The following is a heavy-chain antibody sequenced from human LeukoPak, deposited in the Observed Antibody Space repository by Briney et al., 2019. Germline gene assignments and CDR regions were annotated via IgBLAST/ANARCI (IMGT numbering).Heavy chain of an antibody. D-gene: IGHD1-1*01. J-gene: IGHJ4*02. Sequence: PGGSLRLSCAASGFTFPTYALHWVRQAPGKGLEWVAVISNDAINKYYADSVKGRFTISRDNSKNTLYLQMNSLRAEDTAVYYCAKVGNSAGPLDYWGQGTLVTVSS. CDR2: ISNDAINK. V-gene: IGHV3-30*04. CDR3: AKVGNSAGPLDY. CDR1: GFTFPTYA.